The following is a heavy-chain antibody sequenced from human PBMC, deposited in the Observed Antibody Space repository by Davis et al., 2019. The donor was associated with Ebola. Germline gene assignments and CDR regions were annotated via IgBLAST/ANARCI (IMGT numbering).Heavy chain of an antibody. Sequence: SVKVSCKASGYTFTGYYMHWVRQAPGQGLEWMGGIIPIVGTANYAQKFQSRVTMTEDTSTDTTYMELSSLRSEDTAVYYCVIVRVSVIRSLGYYGLDVWGQGTTVTVSS. J-gene: IGHJ6*02. D-gene: IGHD2/OR15-2a*01. CDR3: VIVRVSVIRSLGYYGLDV. CDR2: IIPIVGTA. CDR1: GYTFTGYY. V-gene: IGHV1-69*06.